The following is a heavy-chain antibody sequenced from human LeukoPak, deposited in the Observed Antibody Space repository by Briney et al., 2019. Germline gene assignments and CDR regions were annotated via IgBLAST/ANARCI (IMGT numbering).Heavy chain of an antibody. CDR1: GFTFSSYG. CDR3: ARSYGDYSILDY. Sequence: GGSLRLSCAASGFTFSSYGMHWVRQAPGKGLEWVAVIWYDGSNKYYADSVKGRFTISRDNSKNTLYLQMNSLRAEDTAVYYCARSYGDYSILDYWGQGTLVTVSS. D-gene: IGHD4-17*01. J-gene: IGHJ4*02. CDR2: IWYDGSNK. V-gene: IGHV3-33*01.